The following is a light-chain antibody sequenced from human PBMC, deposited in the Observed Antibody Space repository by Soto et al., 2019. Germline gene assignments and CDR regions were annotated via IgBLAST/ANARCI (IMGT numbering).Light chain of an antibody. J-gene: IGKJ5*01. Sequence: EIVLTQSPGTLSLSPGEIATLSCSASQSVSSSYLAWYQQTHGQSPRLLLYGASSRDTGIPHRFSGSGSGTDLPLTISRLEPEDFAVYYCQQYGSSPPTLGQGTRLEI. CDR2: GAS. CDR3: QQYGSSPPT. CDR1: QSVSSSY. V-gene: IGKV3-20*01.